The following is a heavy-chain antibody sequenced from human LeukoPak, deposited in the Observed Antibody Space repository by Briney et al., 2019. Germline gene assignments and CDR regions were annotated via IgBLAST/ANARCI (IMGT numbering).Heavy chain of an antibody. V-gene: IGHV1-69*01. Sequence: PVKVSCKASGGTFSSYAISWVRQAPGQGLEWMGGIIPIFGTANYAQKFQGRVTITADESTSTAYMELSSLRSEDTAVYYCARLYGGSGSYPYYGMDVWGKGTTVTVSS. CDR1: GGTFSSYA. CDR2: IIPIFGTA. J-gene: IGHJ6*04. CDR3: ARLYGGSGSYPYYGMDV. D-gene: IGHD3-10*01.